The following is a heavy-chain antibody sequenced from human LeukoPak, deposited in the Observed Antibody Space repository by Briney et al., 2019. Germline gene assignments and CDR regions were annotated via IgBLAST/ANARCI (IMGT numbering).Heavy chain of an antibody. J-gene: IGHJ6*03. CDR1: GYTFNRYS. D-gene: IGHD6-13*01. V-gene: IGHV1-18*01. Sequence: ASVKVSCKASGYTFNRYSIHWVRQAPRQGLEGMGRITSDNGNTHSAQTFQGRVNMTTDTSTSTAYMELRTLRSDDTAVYYCARERGIEGAGRYYDFYFMDVWGKGTTVTVSS. CDR3: ARERGIEGAGRYYDFYFMDV. CDR2: ITSDNGNT.